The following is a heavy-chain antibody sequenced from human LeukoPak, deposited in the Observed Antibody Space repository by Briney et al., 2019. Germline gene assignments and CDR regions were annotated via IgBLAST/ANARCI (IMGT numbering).Heavy chain of an antibody. CDR1: GFTFSDYY. D-gene: IGHD3-10*01. CDR2: ISSSGSTI. Sequence: PGGSLRLSCAASGFTFSDYYMSWIRQAPGKGLEWVSYISSSGSTIYYADSVKGRFTISRDNAKNSLYLQMNSLRAEDTAVYYCARDGDYYGSESPPYYYGMDVWGQGTTVTVSS. CDR3: ARDGDYYGSESPPYYYGMDV. V-gene: IGHV3-11*01. J-gene: IGHJ6*02.